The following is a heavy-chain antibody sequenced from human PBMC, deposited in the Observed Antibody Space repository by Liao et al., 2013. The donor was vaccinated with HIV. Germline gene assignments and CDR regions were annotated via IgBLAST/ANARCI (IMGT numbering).Heavy chain of an antibody. CDR3: AARITISGVAIPHALDV. D-gene: IGHD3-3*01. V-gene: IGHV4-4*07. J-gene: IGHJ3*01. Sequence: QMQLQESGPGLVKPSETLSLTCAVSGVSINNHYWNWIRQPAGRGLEWIGRMFTSGNTNYNPSLKSRVTMSVDTSKNEFSLKLTSVTAADTAVYYCAARITISGVAIPHALDVWGQGTMVAVSS. CDR1: GVSINNHY. CDR2: MFTSGNT.